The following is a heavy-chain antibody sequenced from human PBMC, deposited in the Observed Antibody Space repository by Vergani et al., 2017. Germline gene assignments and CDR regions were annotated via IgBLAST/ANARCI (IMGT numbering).Heavy chain of an antibody. V-gene: IGHV3-21*01. D-gene: IGHD2-15*01. J-gene: IGHJ6*02. Sequence: VQLVQSGAEVKKPGASVKVSCKASGFTFSSYSMNWVRQAPGKGLEWVSSISSSSSYIYYADSVKGRFTISRDNAKNSLYLQMNSLRAEDTAVYYCARDSSHCSGGSCSTYGMDVWGQGTTVTVSS. CDR1: GFTFSSYS. CDR2: ISSSSSYI. CDR3: ARDSSHCSGGSCSTYGMDV.